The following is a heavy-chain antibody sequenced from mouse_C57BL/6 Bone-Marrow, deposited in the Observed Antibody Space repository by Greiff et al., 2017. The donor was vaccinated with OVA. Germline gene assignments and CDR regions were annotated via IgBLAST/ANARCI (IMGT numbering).Heavy chain of an antibody. CDR1: GFNIKDYY. V-gene: IGHV14-2*01. CDR2: IDPEDGET. CDR3: ATTVVSPDY. D-gene: IGHD1-1*01. Sequence: DVKLQESGAELVKPGASVKLSCTASGFNIKDYYMHWVKQRTEQGLEWIGRIDPEDGETKYAPKFQGKATITADTSSNTAYLQLSSLTSEDTAVYYCATTVVSPDYWGQGTTLTVSS. J-gene: IGHJ2*01.